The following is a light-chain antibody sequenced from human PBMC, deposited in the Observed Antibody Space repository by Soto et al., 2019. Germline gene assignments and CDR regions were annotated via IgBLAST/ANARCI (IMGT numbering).Light chain of an antibody. V-gene: IGLV2-8*01. J-gene: IGLJ2*01. CDR1: SSDVGGYNS. CDR3: SSYVGSNNLV. Sequence: QSALTQPPSASGSPGQSVTISCAGTSSDVGGYNSVSWYQQHPGKAPKLMIYEVTKRPSGVPDRFSGSKSGSTASLTVSGLQAEDEADYYCSSYVGSNNLVFGGGTKVTVL. CDR2: EVT.